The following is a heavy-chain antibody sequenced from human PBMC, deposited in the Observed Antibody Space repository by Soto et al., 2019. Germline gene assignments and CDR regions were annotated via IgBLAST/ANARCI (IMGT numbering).Heavy chain of an antibody. D-gene: IGHD3-10*01. J-gene: IGHJ4*02. CDR3: AKDIWSTYYGSGSYAH. V-gene: IGHV3-9*01. CDR2: ISWNSGSI. CDR1: GFTFDYYA. Sequence: PVGSLRLSCAASGFTFDYYAMHWARQAPGKGLEWVSGISWNSGSIGYADSVKGRFTISRDNAKNSLYLQMNSLRAEDTALYYCAKDIWSTYYGSGSYAHWGQGTLVTVSS.